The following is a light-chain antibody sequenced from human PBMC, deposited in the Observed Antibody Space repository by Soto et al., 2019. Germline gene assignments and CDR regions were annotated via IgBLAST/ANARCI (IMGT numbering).Light chain of an antibody. J-gene: IGKJ1*01. CDR1: QSVRSN. CDR3: QQFHDWPRT. Sequence: EKVMTQSPATLSVSPGERATLSCRASQSVRSNLAWYQQKPGQPPRLLIYDASTRATRIPSRFSGSGSGTEFTLTISSLQSEDFAVYYCQQFHDWPRTFGQGTKLEIK. CDR2: DAS. V-gene: IGKV3-15*01.